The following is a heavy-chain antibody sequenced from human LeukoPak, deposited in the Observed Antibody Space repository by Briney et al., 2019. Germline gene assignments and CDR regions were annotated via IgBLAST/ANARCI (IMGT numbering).Heavy chain of an antibody. CDR3: ARAIISAGDH. D-gene: IGHD3-10*01. Sequence: PGGSLRLSCAASAYTFTGYYMHWVRQAPGQGLEWMGWINPNSGGTNYAQKFQGRVTMTRDTSISTAYMDLSRLTSDDTAVYYCARAIISAGDHWGQGTLVTVSS. CDR2: INPNSGGT. V-gene: IGHV1-2*02. CDR1: AYTFTGYY. J-gene: IGHJ4*02.